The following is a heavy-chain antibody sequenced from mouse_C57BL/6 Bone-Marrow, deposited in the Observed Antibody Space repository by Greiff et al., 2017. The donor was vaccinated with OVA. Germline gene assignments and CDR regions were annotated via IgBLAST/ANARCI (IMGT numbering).Heavy chain of an antibody. CDR2: IDPENGDT. Sequence: EVQLQQSGAELVRPGASVKLSCTASGFNIKDDYMHWVKERPEQGLEWIGWIDPENGDTESASKFQGKATITADTSSKTVYLHLSSLTSEDTAVYYCTTYRYWGQGTTLTVSS. J-gene: IGHJ2*01. CDR1: GFNIKDDY. CDR3: TTYRY. V-gene: IGHV14-4*01.